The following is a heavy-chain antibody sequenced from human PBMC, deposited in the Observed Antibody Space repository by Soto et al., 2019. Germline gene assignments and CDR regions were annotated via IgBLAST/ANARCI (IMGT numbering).Heavy chain of an antibody. Sequence: ASVKVSCKASGYTFTSYGISWVRQAPGQGLEWMGWISAYNGNTNYAQKLQGRVTMTTDTSTSTAYMELRSLRSDDTAVYYCARELLNYDFWSGPRGHFDYWGQGTLVTVSS. CDR3: ARELLNYDFWSGPRGHFDY. V-gene: IGHV1-18*01. CDR1: GYTFTSYG. D-gene: IGHD3-3*01. J-gene: IGHJ4*02. CDR2: ISAYNGNT.